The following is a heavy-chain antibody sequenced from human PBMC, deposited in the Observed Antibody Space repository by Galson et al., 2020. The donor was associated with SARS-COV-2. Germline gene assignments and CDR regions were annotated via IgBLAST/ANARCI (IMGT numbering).Heavy chain of an antibody. V-gene: IGHV3-11*01. CDR1: GLSFRDHY. Sequence: GGSLRLSCTASGLSFRDHYMSWIRQAPGKGLELVAYIGPTATTVQYADSMKGRFTISRDNARHSGLLQMKSLRAEETAVYYCAKLEVPSGAGWYCYLWRRGTLVADS. CDR2: IGPTATTV. D-gene: IGHD1-26*01. J-gene: IGHJ2*01. CDR3: AKLEVPSGAGWYCYL.